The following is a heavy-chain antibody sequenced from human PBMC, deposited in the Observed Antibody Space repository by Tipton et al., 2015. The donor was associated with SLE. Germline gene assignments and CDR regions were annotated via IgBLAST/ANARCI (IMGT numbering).Heavy chain of an antibody. CDR2: IYYSGST. J-gene: IGHJ4*02. Sequence: TLSLTCTVSGGSISSSSYYWGWIRQPPGKGLEWIGSIYYSGSTYYNPSLKSRVTISVDTSKNQFSLKLSSVTAADTAVYYCARAKQGYVGATNFDYWGQGTLVTVSS. CDR1: GGSISSSSYY. V-gene: IGHV4-39*01. D-gene: IGHD1-26*01. CDR3: ARAKQGYVGATNFDY.